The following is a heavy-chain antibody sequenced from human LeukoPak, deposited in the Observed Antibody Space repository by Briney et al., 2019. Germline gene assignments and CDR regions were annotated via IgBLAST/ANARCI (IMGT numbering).Heavy chain of an antibody. V-gene: IGHV3-74*01. D-gene: IGHD6-19*01. J-gene: IGHJ6*02. Sequence: GGSLRLSCAASGFTFSTYWMHWVRQAPGEGLVWVSRIKSDGSDTSYADSVKGRFTISRDNAKNSLYLQMDSLRAEDTAVYYCARDPGRQYSSIADVWGQGTTVTVSS. CDR2: IKSDGSDT. CDR1: GFTFSTYW. CDR3: ARDPGRQYSSIADV.